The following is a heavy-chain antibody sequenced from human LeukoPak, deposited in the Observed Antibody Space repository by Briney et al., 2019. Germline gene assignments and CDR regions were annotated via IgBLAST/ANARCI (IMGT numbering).Heavy chain of an antibody. CDR2: ISGAGEST. Sequence: GGSLRLSCAASGFTFNLHGMTWVRQAPGKQLEWVSTISGAGESTYYADSVKGRFTISRDNIKNTVHLQMNSLTPEDTAVYYCAREFIERRYSYGFDLFDYWGQGSLVTVSS. CDR3: AREFIERRYSYGFDLFDY. J-gene: IGHJ4*02. D-gene: IGHD5-18*01. V-gene: IGHV3-23*01. CDR1: GFTFNLHG.